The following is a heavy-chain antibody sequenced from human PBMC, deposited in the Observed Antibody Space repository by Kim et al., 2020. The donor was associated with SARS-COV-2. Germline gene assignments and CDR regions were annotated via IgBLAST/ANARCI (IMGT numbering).Heavy chain of an antibody. CDR1: GFTFSFYY. Sequence: GGSLRLSCAASGFTFSFYYMGWARQAPGKGLEWLANINHDGSVKAYVDSVKGRFTISRDNAKNSLFLQMNSLRAEDTAGYGGARDDTAGNIDYWGQGTLVTVSS. CDR3: ARDDTAGNIDY. CDR2: INHDGSVK. D-gene: IGHD3-10*01. J-gene: IGHJ4*02. V-gene: IGHV3-7*03.